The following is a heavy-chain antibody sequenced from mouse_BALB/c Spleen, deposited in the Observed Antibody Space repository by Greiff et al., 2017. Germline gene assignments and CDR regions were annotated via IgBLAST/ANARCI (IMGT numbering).Heavy chain of an antibody. CDR1: GYTFTSYW. J-gene: IGHJ2*01. CDR2: INPSNGRT. D-gene: IGHD1-3*01. V-gene: IGHV1S81*02. Sequence: QVQLKQSGAELVKPGASVKLSCKASGYTFTSYWMHWVKQRPGQGLEWIGEINPSNGRTNYNEKFKSKATLTVDKSSSTAYMQLSSLTSEDSAVYYCARKVPFDYWGQGTTLTVSA. CDR3: ARKVPFDY.